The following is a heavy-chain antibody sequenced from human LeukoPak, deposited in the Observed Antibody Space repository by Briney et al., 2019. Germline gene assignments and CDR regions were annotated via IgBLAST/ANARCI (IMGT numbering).Heavy chain of an antibody. D-gene: IGHD6-13*01. J-gene: IGHJ5*02. CDR2: IIPIFGTP. Sequence: ASVKVSCKASGGTFSSYTISWVRQAPGQGLEWMGGIIPIFGTPHYAQTFQGRVTITADESTSTAYMELSSLRSEDTAVYYCARDEQDSSSWYARWFDPWGQGTLVTVSS. CDR1: GGTFSSYT. V-gene: IGHV1-69*13. CDR3: ARDEQDSSSWYARWFDP.